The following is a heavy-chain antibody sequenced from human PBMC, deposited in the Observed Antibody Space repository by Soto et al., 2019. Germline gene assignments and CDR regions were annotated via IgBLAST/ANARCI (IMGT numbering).Heavy chain of an antibody. CDR2: IYPGDSDT. Sequence: GEPRKVSGSRSRCSFTSYWIGWVRQMPGKGLEWMGIIYPGDSDTRYSPSFQGQVTISADKSISTAYLQWSSLKASDTAMYYCASSYYYDSSGYSLGYWGQGTLVPVSS. CDR1: RCSFTSYW. D-gene: IGHD3-22*01. CDR3: ASSYYYDSSGYSLGY. J-gene: IGHJ4*02. V-gene: IGHV5-51*01.